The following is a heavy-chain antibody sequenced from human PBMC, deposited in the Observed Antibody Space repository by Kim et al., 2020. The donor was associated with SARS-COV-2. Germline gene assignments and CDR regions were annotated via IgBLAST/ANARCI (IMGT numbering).Heavy chain of an antibody. CDR2: IYYSGST. D-gene: IGHD3-10*01. Sequence: SETLSLTCTVSGGSISSYYWSWIRQPPGKGLEWIGYIYYSGSTNYNPSLKSRVTISVDTSKNQFSLKLSSVTAADTAVYYCARLTMVRAPMDVWGQGTTVTVSS. CDR1: GGSISSYY. J-gene: IGHJ6*02. CDR3: ARLTMVRAPMDV. V-gene: IGHV4-59*08.